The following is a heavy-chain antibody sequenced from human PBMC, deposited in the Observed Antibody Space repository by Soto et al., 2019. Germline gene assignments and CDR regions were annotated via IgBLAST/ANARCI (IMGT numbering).Heavy chain of an antibody. J-gene: IGHJ4*02. CDR3: ARRGWSDSIDY. V-gene: IGHV4-30-2*01. CDR1: GASITFGGYS. Sequence: PSETLSLTCTVSGASITFGGYSWSWIRQTPGKGLEWIGYINHLETTFYNPSFESRLTLSIDRAKNQFSLKLHSMSAADRAVYFCARRGWSDSIDYWGQGILVTVYS. CDR2: INHLETT.